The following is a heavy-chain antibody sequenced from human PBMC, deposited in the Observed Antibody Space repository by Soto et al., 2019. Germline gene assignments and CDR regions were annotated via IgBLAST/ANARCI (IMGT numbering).Heavy chain of an antibody. CDR2: INHSGST. CDR1: GGSFSGYY. J-gene: IGHJ5*02. Sequence: SETLSLTFAVYGGSFSGYYWSWIRQPPGKGLEWIGEINHSGSTIYNPSLKSRVTISVDTSKNQFSLRLSSVTAADTDVYYCASKDLAVLTSWGQGTLVTVSS. D-gene: IGHD3-16*01. V-gene: IGHV4-34*01. CDR3: ASKDLAVLTS.